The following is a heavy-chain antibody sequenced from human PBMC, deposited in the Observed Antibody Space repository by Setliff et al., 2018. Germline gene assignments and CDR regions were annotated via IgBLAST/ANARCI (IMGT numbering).Heavy chain of an antibody. CDR2: ISSSGSTI. Sequence: SLRLSCAASGFTFSSYEMNWVRQAPGKGLEWVSYISSSGSTIYYADSVKGRFTISRDNAKNSLYLQMNSLRAEDTAVYYCARDGRYYDSSGYYYIGRVVAFDIWGQGTMVTVSS. V-gene: IGHV3-48*03. CDR3: ARDGRYYDSSGYYYIGRVVAFDI. CDR1: GFTFSSYE. J-gene: IGHJ3*02. D-gene: IGHD3-22*01.